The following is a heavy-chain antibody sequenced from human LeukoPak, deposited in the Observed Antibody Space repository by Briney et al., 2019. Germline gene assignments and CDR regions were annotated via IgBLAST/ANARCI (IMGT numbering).Heavy chain of an antibody. CDR1: GGSISSYY. Sequence: PSETLSLTCTVSGGSISSYYWSWIRQPPGKGLEWIGYIYYSGSTNYNPSLKSRVTISVDTSKNQFSLKLSSVTAADTAVYYCARMYSGGYSRYYGMDVWGQGTTVTVSS. D-gene: IGHD1-26*01. CDR2: IYYSGST. J-gene: IGHJ6*02. CDR3: ARMYSGGYSRYYGMDV. V-gene: IGHV4-59*08.